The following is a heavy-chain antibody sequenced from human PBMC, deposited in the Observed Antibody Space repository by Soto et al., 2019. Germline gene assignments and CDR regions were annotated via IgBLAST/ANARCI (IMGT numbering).Heavy chain of an antibody. CDR2: IYYSGST. D-gene: IGHD4-17*01. J-gene: IGHJ3*02. V-gene: IGHV4-59*01. CDR1: GGSISSYY. CDR3: ARQYGDYVRGAFDI. Sequence: QVQLQESGPGLVKPSETLSLTCTVSGGSISSYYWSGIRQPPGKGLEWIGYIYYSGSTNYNPSLKSRVTISVDTSKNQFSLKLSSVTAADTAVYYCARQYGDYVRGAFDIWGQGTMVTVSS.